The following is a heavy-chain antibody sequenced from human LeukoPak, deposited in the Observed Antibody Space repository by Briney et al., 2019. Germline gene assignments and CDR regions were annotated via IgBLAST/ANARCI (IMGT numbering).Heavy chain of an antibody. V-gene: IGHV3-23*01. CDR2: ITGSGANA. CDR1: GFTFSSHG. CDR3: AKEEYSSGWYGGAPYYYYYYMDV. J-gene: IGHJ6*03. Sequence: AGGSLRLSCAASGFTFSSHGMNWVRQAPGKGLEWVSGITGSGANAYYADSVKGRFTISRDNSRNTLYLQMNSLRAEDTAVYYCAKEEYSSGWYGGAPYYYYYYMDVWGKGTTVTVSS. D-gene: IGHD6-19*01.